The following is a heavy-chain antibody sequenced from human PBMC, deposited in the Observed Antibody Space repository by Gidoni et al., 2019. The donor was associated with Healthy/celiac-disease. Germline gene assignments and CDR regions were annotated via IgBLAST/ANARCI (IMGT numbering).Heavy chain of an antibody. CDR2: INPNSGGT. J-gene: IGHJ4*02. CDR3: SGGRGGSYSDY. D-gene: IGHD1-26*01. V-gene: IGHV1-2*06. Sequence: PGQGLEWMGRINPNSGGTNYAQKFQGRVPMTRDTSISTAYMGLSRLSSDDPAVYYWSGGRGGSYSDYWGQGTLVTVSS.